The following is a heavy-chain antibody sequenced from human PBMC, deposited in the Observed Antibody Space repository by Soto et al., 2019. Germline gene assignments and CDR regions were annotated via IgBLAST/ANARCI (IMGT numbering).Heavy chain of an antibody. CDR1: GFSFSDYS. CDR3: ARVPTTVTTEPWYYYYYMDV. J-gene: IGHJ6*03. V-gene: IGHV3-21*01. D-gene: IGHD4-17*01. Sequence: GGSLRLSCAASGFSFSDYSMNWVRQAPGKGLEWVSSISSSGSYIYDADAVKGRFTISRDNAENSLYLQMNSLRAEDTAVYYCARVPTTVTTEPWYYYYYMDVWGKGTTVTVSS. CDR2: ISSSGSYI.